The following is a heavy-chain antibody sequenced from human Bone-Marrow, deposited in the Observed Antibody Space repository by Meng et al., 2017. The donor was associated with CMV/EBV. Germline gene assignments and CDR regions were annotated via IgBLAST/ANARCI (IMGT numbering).Heavy chain of an antibody. V-gene: IGHV3-9*01. CDR3: ARAEPGTTLDAFDI. D-gene: IGHD1-1*01. Sequence: SLKISCAASGFTFDDYAMHWVRQAPGKGLEWVSGIRWNSGSIGYADSVKGRFTISRDNAKNSLYLQMNSLRVEDTAVYYCARAEPGTTLDAFDIWGQGTMVTVSS. CDR2: IRWNSGSI. J-gene: IGHJ3*02. CDR1: GFTFDDYA.